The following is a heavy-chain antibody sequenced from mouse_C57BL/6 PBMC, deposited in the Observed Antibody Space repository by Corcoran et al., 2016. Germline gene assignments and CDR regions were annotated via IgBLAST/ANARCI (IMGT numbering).Heavy chain of an antibody. Sequence: QIQLVQSGPELKKTGETVKNSCKDSGYTFTTYGLIWVKQAPGKGLKWMGWINTYSGVPTYADDFKGRFAFSLETSASTAYLQINNLKNEDTATYFCARKDYYGSSYLYFDYWGQGTTLTVSS. D-gene: IGHD1-1*01. CDR1: GYTFTTYG. J-gene: IGHJ2*01. CDR3: ARKDYYGSSYLYFDY. CDR2: INTYSGVP. V-gene: IGHV9-3*01.